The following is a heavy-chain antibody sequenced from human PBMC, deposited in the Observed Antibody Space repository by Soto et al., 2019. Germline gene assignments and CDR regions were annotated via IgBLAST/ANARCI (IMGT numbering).Heavy chain of an antibody. Sequence: QVQLVQSGAELKMPGSSVTVSCKTSGSIFITYGFSWVRQAPGRGLEWMGGIIPFLGKTNHAQKFQGRVTLTADTATSTVYMELTNLTVEDTAIYYCARETAHRGASGRPLLPENFDSWGQGTLVTVSS. V-gene: IGHV1-69*06. J-gene: IGHJ4*02. D-gene: IGHD3-10*01. CDR2: IIPFLGKT. CDR3: ARETAHRGASGRPLLPENFDS. CDR1: GSIFITYG.